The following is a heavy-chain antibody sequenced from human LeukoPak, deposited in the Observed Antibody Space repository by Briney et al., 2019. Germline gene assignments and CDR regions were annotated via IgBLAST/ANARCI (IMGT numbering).Heavy chain of an antibody. CDR3: AIQAY. CDR1: GFILSNYR. Sequence: GGSLRLSCAASGFILSNYRMNWVRQAPGKGLEWVSYISSSGNSREYADSVKGRFTISRDNSKNTLYLQMHSLRAEDTAVFYCAIQAYWGQGTLVTVSS. V-gene: IGHV3-48*01. CDR2: ISSSGNSR. J-gene: IGHJ4*02.